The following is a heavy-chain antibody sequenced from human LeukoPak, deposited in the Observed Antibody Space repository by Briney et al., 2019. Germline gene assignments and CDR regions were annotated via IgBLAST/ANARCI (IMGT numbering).Heavy chain of an antibody. D-gene: IGHD3-10*01. J-gene: IGHJ4*02. CDR1: GGSLSSYY. Sequence: PSETLSLTCIVSGGSLSSYYWTWIRQPPGKGLEWIGFIYYSGRTNYNPSLNSRVTILVDTSKSQFSLKLSSVTAGDTAVYYCARGAYGFDYWGQGSLVTVSS. CDR3: ARGAYGFDY. V-gene: IGHV4-59*01. CDR2: IYYSGRT.